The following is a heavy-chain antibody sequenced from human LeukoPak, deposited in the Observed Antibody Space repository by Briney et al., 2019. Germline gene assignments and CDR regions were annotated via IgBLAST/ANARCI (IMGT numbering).Heavy chain of an antibody. Sequence: GRSLRLSCAASGFTFSSYAMHWARQAPGKGLEWVAVISYDGSNKYYADSVKGRFTISRDNSKNTLYLQMNSLRAEDTAVYYCARGILWFGELYDGMDVWGQGTTVTVSS. CDR1: GFTFSSYA. CDR3: ARGILWFGELYDGMDV. CDR2: ISYDGSNK. V-gene: IGHV3-30*04. D-gene: IGHD3-10*01. J-gene: IGHJ6*02.